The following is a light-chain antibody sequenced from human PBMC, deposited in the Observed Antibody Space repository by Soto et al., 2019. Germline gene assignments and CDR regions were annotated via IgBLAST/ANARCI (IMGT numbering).Light chain of an antibody. CDR3: QQYSNFPVT. V-gene: IGKV1-5*03. CDR2: KAS. Sequence: DIQMTQSPSTLSASVGDRVTITCRASQSISSWLAWYQQKPGKAPKLLISKASYLESGVPSRFSGSGSGTEFTLTISSLQADDFATYYCQQYSNFPVTFGPWTRVEIK. CDR1: QSISSW. J-gene: IGKJ1*01.